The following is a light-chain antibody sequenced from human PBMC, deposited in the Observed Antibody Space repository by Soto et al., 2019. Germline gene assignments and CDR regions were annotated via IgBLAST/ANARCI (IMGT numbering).Light chain of an antibody. CDR2: ANS. CDR3: QSYDSSLSGWV. CDR1: SSNIGAGYD. J-gene: IGLJ3*02. Sequence: QYVLTQPPSVSGAPGQRVTISCTGSSSNIGAGYDVHWYQQLPGTAPKLLIYANSNRPSGVPDRFSGSKSGTSASLAITGLQAEDEADYYCQSYDSSLSGWVFGGGTKVTVL. V-gene: IGLV1-40*01.